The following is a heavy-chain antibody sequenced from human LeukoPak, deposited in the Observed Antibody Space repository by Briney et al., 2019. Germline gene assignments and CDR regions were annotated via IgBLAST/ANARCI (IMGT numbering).Heavy chain of an antibody. J-gene: IGHJ4*02. CDR3: ARQSLRYPIDY. Sequence: SETLSLTCAVYGGSFSGYYWSWIRQPPGKGLEWIGEINHSGSTNYNPSLKSRVTISVDTSKNQFSLKLSSVTAADTAVYYCARQSLRYPIDYWGQGTLVTVSS. CDR1: GGSFSGYY. D-gene: IGHD5/OR15-5a*01. V-gene: IGHV4-34*01. CDR2: INHSGST.